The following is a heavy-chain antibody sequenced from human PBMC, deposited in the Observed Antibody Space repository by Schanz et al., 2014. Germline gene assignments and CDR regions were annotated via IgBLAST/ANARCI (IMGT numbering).Heavy chain of an antibody. CDR3: AKGRFGELSAFDI. D-gene: IGHD3-10*01. J-gene: IGHJ3*02. CDR1: GFTFSSYA. V-gene: IGHV3-23*01. CDR2: ISGSGGST. Sequence: EEQLLESGGGLVQPGGSLRLSCAASGFTFSSYAMSWVRQAPGKGLEWVSAISGSGGSTYYADSVKGRFTISRDNSKNTLYLQMNSLRAEDTAVYYCAKGRFGELSAFDIWGQGTMVTVSS.